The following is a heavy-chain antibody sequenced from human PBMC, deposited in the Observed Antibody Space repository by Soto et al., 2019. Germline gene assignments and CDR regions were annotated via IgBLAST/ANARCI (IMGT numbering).Heavy chain of an antibody. J-gene: IGHJ4*02. CDR1: GFTFSSCA. CDR3: ARALTYYHDIDY. D-gene: IGHD3-22*01. V-gene: IGHV3-74*01. Sequence: GSLRLSCAASGFTFSSCAMGWVRQAPGKGLVWVSRINSDGSRTTYADSVKGRFTISRDNAKNMLHLQMNSLRAEDTAVYYCARALTYYHDIDYWGQGTLVTVSS. CDR2: INSDGSRT.